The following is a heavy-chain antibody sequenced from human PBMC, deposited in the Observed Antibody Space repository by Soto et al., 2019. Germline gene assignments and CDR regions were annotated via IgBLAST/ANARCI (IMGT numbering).Heavy chain of an antibody. D-gene: IGHD2-21*02. CDR1: GGSFSGYY. CDR2: INHSGST. V-gene: IGHV4-34*01. CDR3: VVMTALLSSDY. Sequence: SETLSLTCAVYGGSFSGYYWTWIRQPPGTGLEWIGEINHSGSTNYNLSLKSRVTISVDTSKNQFSLKLTSVTAADTAVYYCVVMTALLSSDYWGPGTLVTVSS. J-gene: IGHJ4*02.